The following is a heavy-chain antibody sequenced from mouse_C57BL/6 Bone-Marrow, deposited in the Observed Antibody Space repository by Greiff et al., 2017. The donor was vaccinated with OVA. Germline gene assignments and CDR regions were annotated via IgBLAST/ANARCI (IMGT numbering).Heavy chain of an antibody. V-gene: IGHV5-4*03. CDR1: GFTFSSYA. D-gene: IGHD2-5*01. CDR3: ASPYSNYVWFAY. J-gene: IGHJ3*01. CDR2: ISDGGSYT. Sequence: EVMLVESGGGLVKPGGSLKLSCAASGFTFSSYAMSWVRQTPEKRLEWVATISDGGSYTYYPDNVKGRFTISRDNAKNNLYLQMSHLKSEDTAMYYCASPYSNYVWFAYWGQGTLVTVSA.